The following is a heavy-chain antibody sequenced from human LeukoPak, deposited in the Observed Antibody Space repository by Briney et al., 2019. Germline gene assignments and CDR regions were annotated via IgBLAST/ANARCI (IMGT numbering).Heavy chain of an antibody. D-gene: IGHD3-3*02. CDR3: ARDISLPHYDGFDI. Sequence: PGGSLRLSCAASGFTFRNYWMTWVRQAPGKGLEWVANIKQAGSEINYVDSVKGRFTISRDDARNSLSLQIDSLRAEDTAVYYCARDISLPHYDGFDIWGQGTVVTVSS. V-gene: IGHV3-7*05. CDR2: IKQAGSEI. CDR1: GFTFRNYW. J-gene: IGHJ3*02.